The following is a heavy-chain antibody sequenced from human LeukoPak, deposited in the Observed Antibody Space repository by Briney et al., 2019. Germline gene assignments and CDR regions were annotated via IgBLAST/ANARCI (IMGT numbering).Heavy chain of an antibody. D-gene: IGHD3-22*01. J-gene: IGHJ4*02. V-gene: IGHV3-21*01. CDR2: ISSSSSYI. Sequence: GGSLRLSCAASGFILSSNTMNWVRQAPGKGLEWVSSISSSSSYIYYADSVKGRFTISRDNAKNSLYLQMNSLRAEDTAVYYCARDCGPMIWGQGTLVTVSS. CDR3: ARDCGPMI. CDR1: GFILSSNT.